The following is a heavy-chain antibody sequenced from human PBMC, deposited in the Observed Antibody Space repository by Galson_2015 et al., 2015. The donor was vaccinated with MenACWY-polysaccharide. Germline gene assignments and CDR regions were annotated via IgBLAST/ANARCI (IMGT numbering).Heavy chain of an antibody. V-gene: IGHV3-15*01. D-gene: IGHD3-3*01. CDR3: TTAWILEWFNY. Sequence: SLRLSCAASGFTFTSYAMSWVRQAPGKGLEWVGRIKSKTDGGTTDYAAPVKGRFTISRDDSKNTLYQQMNSLKTEDTAVYYCTTAWILEWFNYWGQGTLVTVSS. CDR1: GFTFTSYA. CDR2: IKSKTDGGTT. J-gene: IGHJ4*02.